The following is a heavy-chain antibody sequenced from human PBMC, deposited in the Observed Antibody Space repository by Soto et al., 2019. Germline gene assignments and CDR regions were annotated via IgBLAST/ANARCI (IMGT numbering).Heavy chain of an antibody. CDR2: IIPIFGTA. Sequence: GASVKVSCKASGGTFSSYAISWVRQAPGQGLEWMGGIIPIFGTANYAQKFQGRVTITADESTSTAYMELSSLRSEDTAVYYCARLRQYYNWFDPWGQGTLVTVSS. V-gene: IGHV1-69*13. CDR1: GGTFSSYA. J-gene: IGHJ5*02. D-gene: IGHD2-15*01. CDR3: ARLRQYYNWFDP.